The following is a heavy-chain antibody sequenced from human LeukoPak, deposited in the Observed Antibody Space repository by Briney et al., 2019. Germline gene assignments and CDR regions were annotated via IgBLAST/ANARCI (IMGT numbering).Heavy chain of an antibody. J-gene: IGHJ4*02. CDR3: GRVRPTTPRPFDY. CDR1: GYTFTGYY. Sequence: GASVKVSCKASGYTFTGYYMHWVRQAPGQGLEWMGWINPNSGGTNYAQKFQGRVTMTRDTSISTAYMELSRLRSDDTAVYYCGRVRPTTPRPFDYCGQGTLVTVSS. D-gene: IGHD1-7*01. V-gene: IGHV1-2*02. CDR2: INPNSGGT.